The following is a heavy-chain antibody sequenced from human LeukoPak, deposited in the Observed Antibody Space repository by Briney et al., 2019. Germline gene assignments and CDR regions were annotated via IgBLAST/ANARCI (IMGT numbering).Heavy chain of an antibody. J-gene: IGHJ4*02. CDR3: AKRVVRGLTPAYRNDG. CDR2: ISGSGGST. V-gene: IGHV3-23*01. CDR1: GFTFSSYA. D-gene: IGHD3-10*02. Sequence: GGSLRLSCAASGFTFSSYAMSWVRQAPGKGLEWVSAISGSGGSTYYADSVKGRFTISRDNSKNPLYLQMNSLRAEDTAVYYCAKRVVRGLTPAYRNDGCGQGTLVTVSS.